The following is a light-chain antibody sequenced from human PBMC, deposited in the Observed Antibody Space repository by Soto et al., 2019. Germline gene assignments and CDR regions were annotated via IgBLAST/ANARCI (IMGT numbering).Light chain of an antibody. Sequence: QSALTQPRSVSGSPGQSVAISCTGTSSDVGGYDFVSWYQHHPGKAPKLIIYGVTKRPSGVPDRFSGSKSGNTASLTISGLQAEDEADYYCCSYAGNHLVFGGGTKLTVL. CDR1: SSDVGGYDF. CDR3: CSYAGNHLV. J-gene: IGLJ2*01. V-gene: IGLV2-11*01. CDR2: GVT.